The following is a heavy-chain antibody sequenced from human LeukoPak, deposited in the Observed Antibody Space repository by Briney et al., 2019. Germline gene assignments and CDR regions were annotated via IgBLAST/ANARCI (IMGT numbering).Heavy chain of an antibody. Sequence: PSETLSLTCTVSGASVSSAPHYWSWTRQPAGKGLEWIGRIYDSGSTNYNPALKSLVTMSLDMSKNRFSLKASSVTAADTSVYYCATWGSYTSVRLGNDYWGQGTLVTVSS. CDR1: GASVSSAPHY. D-gene: IGHD6-19*01. J-gene: IGHJ4*02. CDR3: ATWGSYTSVRLGNDY. V-gene: IGHV4-61*10. CDR2: IYDSGST.